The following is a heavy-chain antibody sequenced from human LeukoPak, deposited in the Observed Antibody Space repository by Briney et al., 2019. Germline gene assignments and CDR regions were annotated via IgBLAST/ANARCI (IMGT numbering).Heavy chain of an antibody. CDR1: GGSISSSSYY. D-gene: IGHD6-19*01. V-gene: IGHV4-39*01. CDR2: IYYSGST. CDR3: ARLSAVAGTFHFDY. J-gene: IGHJ4*02. Sequence: SETLSLTCTVSGGSISSSSYYWGWIRQPPGKGLEWIGSIYYSGSTYYNPSLKSRVTISVDTFKNQFSLKLSSVTAADTAVYYCARLSAVAGTFHFDYWGQGTLVTVSS.